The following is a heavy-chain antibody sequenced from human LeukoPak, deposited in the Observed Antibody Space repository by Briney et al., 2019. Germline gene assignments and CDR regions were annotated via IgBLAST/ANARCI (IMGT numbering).Heavy chain of an antibody. J-gene: IGHJ6*03. V-gene: IGHV3-23*01. Sequence: GGSLRLSCAASGCIFSNYAMTWVRQPPGKGLEGVAYGGSGGSTYYADSVKGRFTVSRDNSKSTLYLQMNSLTAEDTAVYYCAKMRGQYYHSYYMDAWGKGTTVTVSS. CDR2: GGSGGST. CDR1: GCIFSNYA. CDR3: AKMRGQYYHSYYMDA.